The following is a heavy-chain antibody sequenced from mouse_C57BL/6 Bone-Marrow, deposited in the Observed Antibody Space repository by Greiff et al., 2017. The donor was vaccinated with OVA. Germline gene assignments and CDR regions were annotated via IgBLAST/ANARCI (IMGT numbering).Heavy chain of an antibody. Sequence: EVKLMESGGDLVKPGGSLKLSCAASGFTFSSYGMSWVRQTPDKRLEWVATISSGGSYTYYPDSVKGRFTISRDNAKNTLYLQMSSLKSAYTAMYYCTRQRDRNYFFAYWGQGTLVTVSA. CDR2: ISSGGSYT. CDR1: GFTFSSYG. D-gene: IGHD2-1*01. J-gene: IGHJ3*01. V-gene: IGHV5-6*01. CDR3: TRQRDRNYFFAY.